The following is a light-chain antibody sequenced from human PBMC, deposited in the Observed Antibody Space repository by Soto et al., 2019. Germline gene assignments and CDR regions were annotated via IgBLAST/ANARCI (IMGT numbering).Light chain of an antibody. CDR2: SNN. J-gene: IGLJ1*01. CDR1: SSNIGSNT. V-gene: IGLV1-44*01. Sequence: QLVLTQPPSASGTPGQRVTISCSGSSSNIGSNTVNWYQQLPGTAPKLPIYSNNQRPSGVPDRFSGSKSGTSASLAISGLQSEDEADYYCAAWDDSLNGYVFGTGTKVTVL. CDR3: AAWDDSLNGYV.